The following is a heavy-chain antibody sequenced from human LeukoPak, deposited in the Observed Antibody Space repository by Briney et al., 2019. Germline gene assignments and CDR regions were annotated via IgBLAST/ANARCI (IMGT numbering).Heavy chain of an antibody. Sequence: GASVKVSCKASGYTFTGYYMHWVRQAPGQGLEWMGWINPNSGGTNYAQKFQGWVTMTRDTSISTAYMELSRLRSDDTAVYYCARGDYYGSGSYLYYFDYWGQGTLVTVSS. CDR2: INPNSGGT. D-gene: IGHD3-10*01. CDR1: GYTFTGYY. J-gene: IGHJ4*02. V-gene: IGHV1-2*04. CDR3: ARGDYYGSGSYLYYFDY.